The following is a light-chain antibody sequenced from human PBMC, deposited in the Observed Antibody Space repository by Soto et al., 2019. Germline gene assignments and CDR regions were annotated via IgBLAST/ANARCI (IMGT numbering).Light chain of an antibody. CDR3: AAWYDSLNGVV. CDR1: SSNIGSNT. V-gene: IGLV1-44*01. J-gene: IGLJ2*01. CDR2: SNN. Sequence: QSVVTQPPSASGTPGQRVTISCSGSSSNIGSNTVNWYQQLPGTAPKLLLYSNNQRPSGVPARFSGSKSGTSASLAISGLQSEDEADYYCAAWYDSLNGVVFGGGTKLTVL.